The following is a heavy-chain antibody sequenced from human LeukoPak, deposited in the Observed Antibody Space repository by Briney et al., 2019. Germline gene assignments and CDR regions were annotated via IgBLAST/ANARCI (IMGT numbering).Heavy chain of an antibody. CDR3: AFEIGRSQGAFDI. CDR1: GSIFSKYV. Sequence: GRSLRLSCAASGSIFSKYVMHWVRQTPGKGPEWVAAIWNDGSDENYADSVKGRFTISSDNSKNTVYLQMNSLRAEDTAIYYCAFEIGRSQGAFDIWGQGTMITVSS. D-gene: IGHD1-26*01. V-gene: IGHV3-33*01. J-gene: IGHJ3*02. CDR2: IWNDGSDE.